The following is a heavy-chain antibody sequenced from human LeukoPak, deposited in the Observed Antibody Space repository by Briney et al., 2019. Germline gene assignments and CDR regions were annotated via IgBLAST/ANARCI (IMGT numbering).Heavy chain of an antibody. V-gene: IGHV3-33*01. CDR3: ARGAYSSSWYVYYYYGMDV. D-gene: IGHD6-13*01. CDR2: IWYDGSNK. J-gene: IGHJ6*02. Sequence: GGSLRLSCAASGFTFSSYGMQWVRQAPGKGLEWVAVIWYDGSNKYYADSVKGRFTISRDNSKNTLYLQMNSLRAEDTAVYYCARGAYSSSWYVYYYYGMDVWGQGTTVTVSS. CDR1: GFTFSSYG.